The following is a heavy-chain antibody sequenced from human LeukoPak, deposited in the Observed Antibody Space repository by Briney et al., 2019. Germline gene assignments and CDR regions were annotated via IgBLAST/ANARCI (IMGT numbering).Heavy chain of an antibody. V-gene: IGHV3-7*03. CDR2: IKQDETEK. CDR3: ARDGVAAAGIDY. J-gene: IGHJ4*02. CDR1: GFTFSNFW. D-gene: IGHD6-13*01. Sequence: GGSLRLSCTASGFTFSNFWMGWVRQAPGKGLEWVANIKQDETEKFYLGSVKGRFTISRDNAKNSLYLQMNSLRVEDTALYYCARDGVAAAGIDYWGQGTLVTVSS.